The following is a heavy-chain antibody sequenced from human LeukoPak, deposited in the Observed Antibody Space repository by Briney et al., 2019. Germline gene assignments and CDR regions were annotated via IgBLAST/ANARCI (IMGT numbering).Heavy chain of an antibody. D-gene: IGHD3-10*01. CDR3: ASLLWFGELSGDDAFDI. CDR1: GYTFTSYG. J-gene: IGHJ3*02. V-gene: IGHV1-18*01. Sequence: ASVKVSCTASGYTFTSYGISWVRQAPGQGLEWMGWISAYNGNTNYAQKLQGRVTMTTDTSTSTAYMELRSLRSDDTAVYYCASLLWFGELSGDDAFDIWGQGTMVTVSS. CDR2: ISAYNGNT.